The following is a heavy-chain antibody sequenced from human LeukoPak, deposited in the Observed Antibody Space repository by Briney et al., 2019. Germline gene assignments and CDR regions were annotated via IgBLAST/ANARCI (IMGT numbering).Heavy chain of an antibody. D-gene: IGHD3-3*01. V-gene: IGHV3-73*01. CDR1: GFTFSGSA. CDR2: IRSKANSYAT. Sequence: PGGSLRLSCAASGFTFSGSAMHWVRQASGKGLEWVGRIRSKANSYATAYAASVKGRFTISRDDSKNTLYLQMNSLRAEDTAVYYCAKVKGPFWSGYSGAPYFDYWGQGTLVTVSS. J-gene: IGHJ4*02. CDR3: AKVKGPFWSGYSGAPYFDY.